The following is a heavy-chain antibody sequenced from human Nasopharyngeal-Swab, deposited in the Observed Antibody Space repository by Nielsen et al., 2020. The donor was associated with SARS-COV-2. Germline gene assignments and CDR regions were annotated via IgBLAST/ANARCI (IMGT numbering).Heavy chain of an antibody. Sequence: ASVKVSCKASGYTFTDYYMHWVRQAPGQGLEWMGRINPNSGGTNYAQKFQGRVTMTRDTSISTVYMELSRLRSDDTAVYYCARDQGAAARWIIWGQGTLVTVSS. CDR1: GYTFTDYY. V-gene: IGHV1-2*06. CDR2: INPNSGGT. CDR3: ARDQGAAARWII. J-gene: IGHJ4*02. D-gene: IGHD6-6*01.